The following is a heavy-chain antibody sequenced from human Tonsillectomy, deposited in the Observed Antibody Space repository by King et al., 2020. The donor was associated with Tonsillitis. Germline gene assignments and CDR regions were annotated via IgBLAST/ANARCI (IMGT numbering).Heavy chain of an antibody. V-gene: IGHV3-66*01. D-gene: IGHD3-16*01. CDR3: ARDWGSYDAFDI. CDR2: LYSGGST. Sequence: VQLVESGGGLVQPGGSLRLSCAASGFTVSSNYMTWVRQAPGKGLEWVSVLYSGGSTKYADSVKGRFTISRDNSKNTLYLQMNSLRAEDTAVYYCARDWGSYDAFDIWGQGTMVTVSS. CDR1: GFTVSSNY. J-gene: IGHJ3*02.